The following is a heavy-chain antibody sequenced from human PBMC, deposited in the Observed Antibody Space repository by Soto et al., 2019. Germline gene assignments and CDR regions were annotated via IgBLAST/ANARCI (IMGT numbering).Heavy chain of an antibody. D-gene: IGHD3-9*01. CDR2: IWYDGSNK. CDR1: GFTFSSYG. Sequence: QVQLVESGGGVVQPGRSLRLSCAASGFTFSSYGMHWVRQAPGKGLEWVAVIWYDGSNKYYADSVKGRFTISRDNSKNTLYLQMNSLRAEGTAVYYCTRDQGDILTGTNWYFDLWGRGTLVTVSS. CDR3: TRDQGDILTGTNWYFDL. V-gene: IGHV3-33*01. J-gene: IGHJ2*01.